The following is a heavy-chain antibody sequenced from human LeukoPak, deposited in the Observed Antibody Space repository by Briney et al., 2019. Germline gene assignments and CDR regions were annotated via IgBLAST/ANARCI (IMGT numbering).Heavy chain of an antibody. Sequence: GGSLRLSCAASGITFSSSAMSWVRQAPGKGLEWVSAISGSGGSTYYADSVKGRFTISRDNSKNMLSLQMNSLRAEDTAVYYCASASRGYDSSGYPFDYWGQGTLVTVSS. CDR2: ISGSGGST. D-gene: IGHD3-22*01. CDR1: GITFSSSA. CDR3: ASASRGYDSSGYPFDY. J-gene: IGHJ4*02. V-gene: IGHV3-23*01.